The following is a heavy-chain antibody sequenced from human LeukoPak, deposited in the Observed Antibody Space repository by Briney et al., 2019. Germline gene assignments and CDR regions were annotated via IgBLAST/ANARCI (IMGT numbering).Heavy chain of an antibody. J-gene: IGHJ5*02. CDR2: IYYNGYA. D-gene: IGHD5-24*01. V-gene: IGHV4-59*08. Sequence: PSETLSLTCTVSGDSISAYYWSWIRQPPGKGLEWIGYIYYNGYANYNPSLKSRVTISVDTSKNQFSLKPSSVTAADTAVYYCARHGVHSRWLQLRRCNWFDPWGQGTLVTVSS. CDR3: ARHGVHSRWLQLRRCNWFDP. CDR1: GDSISAYY.